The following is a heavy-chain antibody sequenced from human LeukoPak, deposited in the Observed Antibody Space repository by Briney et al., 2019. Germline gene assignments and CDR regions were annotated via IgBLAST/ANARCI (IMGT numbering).Heavy chain of an antibody. J-gene: IGHJ4*02. CDR2: IKQDGSEK. CDR3: AREWGRLRYDILTGPPYFDY. CDR1: GFTFSSYW. D-gene: IGHD3-9*01. V-gene: IGHV3-7*01. Sequence: PGGSLRLSCAASGFTFSSYWMSWVRQAPGKGLEWVANIKQDGSEKYYVDSVKGRFTISRDNAKNSLYLQMNSLRAEDTAVYYCAREWGRLRYDILTGPPYFDYWGQGTLVTISS.